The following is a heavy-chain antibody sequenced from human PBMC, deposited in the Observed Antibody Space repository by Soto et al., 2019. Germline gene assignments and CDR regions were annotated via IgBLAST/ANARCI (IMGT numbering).Heavy chain of an antibody. V-gene: IGHV4-34*01. CDR1: GGSFIGYY. CDR2: INHSGST. Sequence: SETLSLTCAVYGGSFIGYYCILIRHPPLKGLEWIGEINHSGSTNYNPSLKSRVTISVDTSKNQFSLKLSSVTAADTAVYYCARRIYRTQTTGGYYFDYWGQGTLVTV. J-gene: IGHJ4*02. CDR3: ARRIYRTQTTGGYYFDY. D-gene: IGHD4-4*01.